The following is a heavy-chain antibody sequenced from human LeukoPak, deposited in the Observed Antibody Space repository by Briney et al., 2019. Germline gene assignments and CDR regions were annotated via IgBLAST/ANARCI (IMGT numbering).Heavy chain of an antibody. V-gene: IGHV3-30-3*01. Sequence: PGGSLRLSCAAFGFTFSSYAMHWVRQAPGKGLEWVAVISYDGSNKYYADSVKGRFTISRDNSKNTLYLQMNSLRAEDTAVYYCATETFGVVIKYYFDYWGQGTLVTVSS. J-gene: IGHJ4*02. CDR2: ISYDGSNK. CDR1: GFTFSSYA. D-gene: IGHD3-3*01. CDR3: ATETFGVVIKYYFDY.